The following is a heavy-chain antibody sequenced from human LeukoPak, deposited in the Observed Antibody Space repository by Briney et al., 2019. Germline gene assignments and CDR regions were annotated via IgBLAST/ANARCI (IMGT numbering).Heavy chain of an antibody. V-gene: IGHV3-23*01. CDR1: GFTFDDYA. Sequence: GGSLRLSCAASGFTFDDYAMHWVRQAPGKGLEWVSAISGSGGSTYYADSVKGRFTISRDNSKNTLYLQMNSLRAEDTAVYYCAKDLHSAYFDYWGQGTLVTVSS. CDR3: AKDLHSAYFDY. CDR2: ISGSGGST. D-gene: IGHD3-10*01. J-gene: IGHJ4*02.